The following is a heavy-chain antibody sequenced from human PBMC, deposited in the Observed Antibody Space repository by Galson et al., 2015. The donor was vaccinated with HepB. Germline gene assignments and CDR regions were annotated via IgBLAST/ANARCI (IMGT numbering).Heavy chain of an antibody. Sequence: SLRLSCAASGFTFSDYYMSWIRQAPGKGLEWVSYISSSSTYTNYAGSVKGRFSISRDNAENSLYLQMNSLRAEDTAVYYCARAGDYVGWYFDLWGRGTLVTVSS. CDR1: GFTFSDYY. V-gene: IGHV3-11*06. J-gene: IGHJ2*01. CDR3: ARAGDYVGWYFDL. CDR2: ISSSSTYT. D-gene: IGHD4-17*01.